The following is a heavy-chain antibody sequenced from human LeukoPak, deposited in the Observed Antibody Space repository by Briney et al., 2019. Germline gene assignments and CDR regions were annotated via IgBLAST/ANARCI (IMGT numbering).Heavy chain of an antibody. V-gene: IGHV4-59*01. Sequence: SETLSLTCTVSGGSISSYYWSWIRQPPGKGLEWIGYIYYSGSTNYNPSLKSRVTISVDTSKKQFFLKMSSVTAADTAVYYCARGDWQQPVAFDIWGQGTMVTVSS. J-gene: IGHJ3*02. CDR2: IYYSGST. CDR1: GGSISSYY. CDR3: ARGDWQQPVAFDI. D-gene: IGHD6-13*01.